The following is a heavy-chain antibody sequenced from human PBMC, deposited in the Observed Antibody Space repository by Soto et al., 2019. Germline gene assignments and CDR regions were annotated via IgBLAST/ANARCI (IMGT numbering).Heavy chain of an antibody. D-gene: IGHD2-15*01. CDR2: IYYSGST. V-gene: IGHV4-31*03. Sequence: QVQLQESGPGLVKPSQTLSLTCTVSGGSVSSGGYYWSWIRQHPGKGLEWIGYIYYSGSTYYNPSLNSRITMSLDPSKNQFSLKLSSVTAADTAVYYCARERQCSGGTCYSGYFDYGGQGTLVTVSS. J-gene: IGHJ4*02. CDR3: ARERQCSGGTCYSGYFDY. CDR1: GGSVSSGGYY.